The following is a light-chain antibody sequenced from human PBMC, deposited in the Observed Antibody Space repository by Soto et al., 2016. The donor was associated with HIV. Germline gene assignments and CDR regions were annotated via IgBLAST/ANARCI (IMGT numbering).Light chain of an antibody. J-gene: IGLJ3*02. CDR1: ILPNQY. CDR2: KDS. CDR3: QSADSSGTFWX. Sequence: SDELTQPPSVSVSPGQTARITCSGDILPNQYSYWYQQKPGQAPVLVISKDSERHSGIPERFSGSSSGTTVTLTISGVQAEDEADYYCQSADSSGTFWXFGGGTKL. V-gene: IGLV3-25*03.